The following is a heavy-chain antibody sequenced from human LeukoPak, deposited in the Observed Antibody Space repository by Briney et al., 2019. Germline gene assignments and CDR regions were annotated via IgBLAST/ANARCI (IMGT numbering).Heavy chain of an antibody. CDR2: ISGSGGST. CDR1: GFTFSNYA. J-gene: IGHJ4*02. D-gene: IGHD3-10*01. CDR3: AKDYYESWSYYRLDS. Sequence: GGSLRLSCAASGFTFSNYAMSWVRQAPGKGPEWVSAISGSGGSTYYADSVKGRFTISRDNSKNTLYLQMNSLRAEDTAVYYCAKDYYESWSYYRLDSWGQGTLVTVSS. V-gene: IGHV3-23*01.